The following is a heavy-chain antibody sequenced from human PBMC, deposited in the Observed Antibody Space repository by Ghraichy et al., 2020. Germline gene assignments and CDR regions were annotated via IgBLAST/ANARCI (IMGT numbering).Heavy chain of an antibody. CDR1: GGSISSYY. Sequence: GSLSLTCTVSGGSISSYYWSWIRQPAGKGLEWIGRIYTSGSTNYNPSLKSRVTMSVDTSKNQFSLKLSSVTAADTAVYYCARQTRIRGNAFDIWGQGTMVTVSS. J-gene: IGHJ3*02. D-gene: IGHD2-15*01. CDR2: IYTSGST. CDR3: ARQTRIRGNAFDI. V-gene: IGHV4-4*07.